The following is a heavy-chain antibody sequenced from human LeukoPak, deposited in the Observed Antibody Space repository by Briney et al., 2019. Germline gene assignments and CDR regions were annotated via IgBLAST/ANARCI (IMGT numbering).Heavy chain of an antibody. Sequence: SETLSLTCTVSGASISSGGYYWSWIRQHPGKGLEWIGYIYYSGGTYYNPSLKSRLTISIDTSKNQFSLKLSSVTAADTAVYYCARGYYDSSGCYGTNYFDYWGQGTLVTVSS. CDR3: ARGYYDSSGCYGTNYFDY. V-gene: IGHV4-31*03. D-gene: IGHD3-22*01. CDR2: IYYSGGT. CDR1: GASISSGGYY. J-gene: IGHJ4*02.